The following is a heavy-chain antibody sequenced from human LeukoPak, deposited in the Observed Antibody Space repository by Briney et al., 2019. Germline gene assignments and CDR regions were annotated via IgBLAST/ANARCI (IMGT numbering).Heavy chain of an antibody. D-gene: IGHD1-26*01. Sequence: PGGSLRLSCAASGFTFSSYWMHWVRQAPGKGLVWVSRINTDGSSTNYADSVKGRFTISRDNAKNTLYLRMNSPRAEDTAVYYCARTASYSGSYYGYFQHWGQGTLVTVSS. V-gene: IGHV3-74*01. CDR1: GFTFSSYW. CDR2: INTDGSST. J-gene: IGHJ1*01. CDR3: ARTASYSGSYYGYFQH.